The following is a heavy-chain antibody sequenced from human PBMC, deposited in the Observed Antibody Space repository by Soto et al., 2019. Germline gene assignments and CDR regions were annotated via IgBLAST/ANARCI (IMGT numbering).Heavy chain of an antibody. J-gene: IGHJ6*02. D-gene: IGHD6-6*01. V-gene: IGHV3-33*01. Sequence: PGGSLRLSCAASGFTFSSYGMHWVRQAPGKGLEWVAVIWYDGSNKYYADSVKGRFTISRDNSKNTLYLQMNSLRAEDTAVYYCAREGGSSLYYYCYYGMDVWGQGTTVTVSS. CDR3: AREGGSSLYYYCYYGMDV. CDR2: IWYDGSNK. CDR1: GFTFSSYG.